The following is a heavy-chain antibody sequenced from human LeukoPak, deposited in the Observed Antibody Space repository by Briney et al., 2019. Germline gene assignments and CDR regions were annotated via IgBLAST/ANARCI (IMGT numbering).Heavy chain of an antibody. Sequence: ASVKVSCKASGYTFTSYGISWVRQAPGQGLEWMGWISAYNGNTNYAQKLQGRVTMTTDTSTSTAYMELRSLRSDDTAVYYCARGGLTYSIAVADYMDVWGKGTTVTISS. CDR3: ARGGLTYSIAVADYMDV. J-gene: IGHJ6*03. CDR1: GYTFTSYG. V-gene: IGHV1-18*01. D-gene: IGHD6-19*01. CDR2: ISAYNGNT.